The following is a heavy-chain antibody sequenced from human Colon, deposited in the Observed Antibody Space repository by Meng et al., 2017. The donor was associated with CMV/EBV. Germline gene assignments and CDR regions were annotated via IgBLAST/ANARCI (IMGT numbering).Heavy chain of an antibody. Sequence: GESLKISCVVSGITFRTYWMYWVRQVPGRGLVWVSHINSDGGSTNYADSVKGRFTISRDNAKNTLYLQMNSLRGEDTAVYYCARGLLAGRNWFDPWGQGTLVTVSS. CDR2: INSDGGST. V-gene: IGHV3-74*01. CDR3: ARGLLAGRNWFDP. CDR1: GITFRTYW. J-gene: IGHJ5*02.